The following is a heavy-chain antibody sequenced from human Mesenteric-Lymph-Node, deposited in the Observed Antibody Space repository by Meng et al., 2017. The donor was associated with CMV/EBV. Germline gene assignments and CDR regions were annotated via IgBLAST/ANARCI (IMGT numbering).Heavy chain of an antibody. J-gene: IGHJ6*02. V-gene: IGHV1-69*10. CDR1: GGTFSSYA. Sequence: SVKVSCKASGGTFSSYAISWVRQAPGQGLEWMGGIIPILGLANYAQKFRGRVTITADKSTNTAYMELSSLRSEDTAVYYCARAIQPRRDYYYGMDVWGQGTTVTVSS. D-gene: IGHD1-14*01. CDR2: IIPILGLA. CDR3: ARAIQPRRDYYYGMDV.